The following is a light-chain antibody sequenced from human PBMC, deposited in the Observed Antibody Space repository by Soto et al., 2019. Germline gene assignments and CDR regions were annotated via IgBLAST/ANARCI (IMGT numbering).Light chain of an antibody. CDR1: QSVLYNSDNKNY. V-gene: IGKV4-1*01. CDR3: QQYYTTLS. J-gene: IGKJ4*01. CDR2: WAS. Sequence: DIVMTQSPDSLAVSLGERATINCKSSQSVLYNSDNKNYLAWYQQKAGQPPKLLIYWASTRDSGVPDRFSGSGSRADFTLTISNLQAEDVAVYYCQQYYTTLSFGGGTKVEIK.